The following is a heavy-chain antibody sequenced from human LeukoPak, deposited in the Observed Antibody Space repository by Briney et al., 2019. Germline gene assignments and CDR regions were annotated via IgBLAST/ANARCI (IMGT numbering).Heavy chain of an antibody. CDR1: GFTFSDYW. CDR3: ARHRSPSKYSYASSGYYYTDY. D-gene: IGHD3-22*01. J-gene: IGHJ4*02. Sequence: PGGSLRLSCAASGFTFSDYWMHWVRQIPGKGLEWIGSIYYGGSTYYNPSLKSRVTMSVDTSKNQFSLKLTSVTAADTAVYYCARHRSPSKYSYASSGYYYTDYWGQGTLVTVSS. CDR2: IYYGGST. V-gene: IGHV4-39*01.